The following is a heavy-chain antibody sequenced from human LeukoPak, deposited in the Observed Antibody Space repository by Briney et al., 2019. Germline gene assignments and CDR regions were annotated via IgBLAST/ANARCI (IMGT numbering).Heavy chain of an antibody. D-gene: IGHD6-25*01. J-gene: IGHJ4*02. CDR3: ARKAAGDYFDY. CDR1: GGSISSYY. Sequence: SETLSLTCTVSGGSISSYYWSWIRQPPGRGLEWIGYIYYSGSTNYNPSLKSRVTISVDTSKNQFSLKLRSVTAADTAVYYCARKAAGDYFDYWGQGTLVTVSS. CDR2: IYYSGST. V-gene: IGHV4-59*01.